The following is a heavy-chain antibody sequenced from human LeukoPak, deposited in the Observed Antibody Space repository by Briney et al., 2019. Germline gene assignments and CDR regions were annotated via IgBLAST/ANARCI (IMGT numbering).Heavy chain of an antibody. CDR2: INPSGGST. V-gene: IGHV1-46*01. CDR3: ARDSGYSSPSGDYYYYMDV. CDR1: GYTFTGYY. Sequence: GASVKVSCKASGYTFTGYYMHWVRQAPGQGLEWMGIINPSGGSTSYAQKFQGRVTMTRDMSTSTVYMELSSLRSEDTAVYYCARDSGYSSPSGDYYYYMDVWGKGTTVTVSS. J-gene: IGHJ6*03. D-gene: IGHD6-13*01.